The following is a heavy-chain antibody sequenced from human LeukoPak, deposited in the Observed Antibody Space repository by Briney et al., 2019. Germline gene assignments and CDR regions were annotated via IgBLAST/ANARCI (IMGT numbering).Heavy chain of an antibody. CDR2: INPNSGGT. J-gene: IGHJ3*02. D-gene: IGHD1-1*01. Sequence: ASVKVSCKASGYTFTGYYIHWVRQAPGQGLEWMGRINPNSGGTNYAQKFQGRVTITRNTSISTAYMELSSLRSEDTAVYYCARFGLIIWNDGGNAFDIWGQGTMVTVSS. V-gene: IGHV1-2*06. CDR3: ARFGLIIWNDGGNAFDI. CDR1: GYTFTGYY.